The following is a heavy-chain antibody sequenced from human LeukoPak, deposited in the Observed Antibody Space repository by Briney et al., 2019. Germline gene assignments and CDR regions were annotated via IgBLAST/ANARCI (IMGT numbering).Heavy chain of an antibody. CDR3: AKDRSDGHYYDFDY. V-gene: IGHV1-69*04. CDR1: GGTFSSYA. Sequence: SVKVSCKASGGTFSSYAISWVRQAPGQGLEWMGRIIPILGIANYAQKFQGRVMITADKSTSTAYMELSSLRSEDTAVYYCAKDRSDGHYYDFDYWGQGTLVTVSS. CDR2: IIPILGIA. D-gene: IGHD3-22*01. J-gene: IGHJ4*02.